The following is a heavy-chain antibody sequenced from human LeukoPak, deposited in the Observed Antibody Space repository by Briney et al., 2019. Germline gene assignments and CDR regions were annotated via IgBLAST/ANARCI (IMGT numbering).Heavy chain of an antibody. V-gene: IGHV4-34*01. CDR2: INNSGST. CDR1: GGSISGYY. CDR3: ARCRSIVAASRNGFVP. Sequence: SETLSLTCAVSGGSISGYYWSWIRQPPGKGLEWIGEINNSGSTNYNPSLKSRVTISVDTSKNQYSLKLSSVTAAHTAVYYCARCRSIVAASRNGFVPWGEGTLVTVSS. J-gene: IGHJ5*02. D-gene: IGHD6-13*01.